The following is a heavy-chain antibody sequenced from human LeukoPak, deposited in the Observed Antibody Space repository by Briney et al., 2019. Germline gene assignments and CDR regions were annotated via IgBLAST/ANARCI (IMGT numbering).Heavy chain of an antibody. CDR2: IYTSGST. Sequence: KPSETLSLTCTVSGASISSGDYYWSWIRQPAGKGLEWIGRIYTSGSTNYNPSLKSRVTMSVDTSKNQFSLKLSSVTAADTAVYYCASTYSSSWYAREAPYYFDYWGQGTLVTVSS. V-gene: IGHV4-61*02. CDR3: ASTYSSSWYAREAPYYFDY. D-gene: IGHD6-13*01. CDR1: GASISSGDYY. J-gene: IGHJ4*02.